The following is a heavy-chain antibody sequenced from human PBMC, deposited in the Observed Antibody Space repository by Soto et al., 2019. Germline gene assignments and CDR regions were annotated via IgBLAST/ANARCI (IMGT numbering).Heavy chain of an antibody. CDR2: IDPSDSYT. Sequence: PGESLKISCKGSGYSFTSYWISWVRQMPGKGLEWMGRIDPSDSYTNYSPSFQGHVTISADKSISTAYLQWSSLKASDTAMYYCARQYCSGGSCYSVWFDPWGQGTLVTVS. V-gene: IGHV5-10-1*01. CDR1: GYSFTSYW. CDR3: ARQYCSGGSCYSVWFDP. D-gene: IGHD2-15*01. J-gene: IGHJ5*02.